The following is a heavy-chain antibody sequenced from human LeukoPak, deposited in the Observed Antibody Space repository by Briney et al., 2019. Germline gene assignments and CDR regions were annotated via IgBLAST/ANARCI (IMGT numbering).Heavy chain of an antibody. D-gene: IGHD3-10*01. V-gene: IGHV1-2*06. CDR3: ARETLLWFGELFAPLDAFDI. J-gene: IGHJ3*02. Sequence: ASVKVSCKASGYTFTGYYMHWVRQAPGQGLEWMGLINPNSGGTNYAQKFQGRVTMTRDTSISTAYMELSRLRSDDTAVYYCARETLLWFGELFAPLDAFDIWGQGTMVTVSS. CDR1: GYTFTGYY. CDR2: INPNSGGT.